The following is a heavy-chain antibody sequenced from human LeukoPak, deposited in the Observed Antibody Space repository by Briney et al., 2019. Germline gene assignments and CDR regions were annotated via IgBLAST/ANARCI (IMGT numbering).Heavy chain of an antibody. CDR1: GGSISSYY. Sequence: ASETLSLTCTVSGGSISSYYWSWIRQPPGKGLEWIGYIYYSGSTNYNPSLRSRVTISVDTSKNQFSLKLSSVTAADTAVYYCARDGTISDAFDIWGQGTMVTVSS. D-gene: IGHD3-3*01. V-gene: IGHV4-59*01. J-gene: IGHJ3*02. CDR3: ARDGTISDAFDI. CDR2: IYYSGST.